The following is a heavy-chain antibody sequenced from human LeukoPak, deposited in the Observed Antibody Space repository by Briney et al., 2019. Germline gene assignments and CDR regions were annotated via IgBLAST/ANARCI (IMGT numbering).Heavy chain of an antibody. CDR2: IYPGDSDT. CDR3: ARLATTVTPYYFDY. D-gene: IGHD4-17*01. J-gene: IGHJ4*02. Sequence: GESLKISCEGSGYSFTSYWIGWVRQMPGKGLEWMGIIYPGDSDTRYSPSFQGQVTIPADKSISTAYLQWSSLKASDTAMYYCARLATTVTPYYFDYWGQGTLVTVSS. V-gene: IGHV5-51*01. CDR1: GYSFTSYW.